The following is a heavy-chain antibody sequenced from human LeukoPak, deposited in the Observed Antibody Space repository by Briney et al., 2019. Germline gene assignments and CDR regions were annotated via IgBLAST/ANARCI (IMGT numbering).Heavy chain of an antibody. J-gene: IGHJ4*02. Sequence: GGSLRLSWAASGFTFSSYAMSWVRQAPGKGLEWVSAISGSGGSTYYADSVKGRFTISRDNSKNTLYLQMNSLRAEDTAVYYCAKGGYDFHYFDYWGQGTLVTVS. CDR1: GFTFSSYA. D-gene: IGHD5-12*01. CDR2: ISGSGGST. CDR3: AKGGYDFHYFDY. V-gene: IGHV3-23*01.